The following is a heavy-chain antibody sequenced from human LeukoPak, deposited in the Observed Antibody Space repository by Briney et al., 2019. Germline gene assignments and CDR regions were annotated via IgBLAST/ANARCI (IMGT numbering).Heavy chain of an antibody. CDR2: ITGSGGST. J-gene: IGHJ4*02. CDR3: AKVRTGHYFDY. D-gene: IGHD3/OR15-3a*01. Sequence: GGSLRLSCAASGFTFSNYAMSWVRQAPGKGLEWVSSITGSGGSTYYADSVKGRFTISRDNSKNTLYLQMNSLRAEDTAVYYCAKVRTGHYFDYWGQGTLVTVSS. CDR1: GFTFSNYA. V-gene: IGHV3-23*01.